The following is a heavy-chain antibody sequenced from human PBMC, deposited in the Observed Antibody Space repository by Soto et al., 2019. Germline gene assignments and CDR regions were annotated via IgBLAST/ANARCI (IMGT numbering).Heavy chain of an antibody. CDR1: GGSISSNRYY. Sequence: SETLSLTCTVSGGSISSNRYYWGWIRQPPGKGLEWIGTIYYSGYTYYNPSLKSRVTIFIDTSSNQFSLKLSSVTAADTALYFCAGISSAALGWFDPWGQGSQVTVSS. CDR3: AGISSAALGWFDP. D-gene: IGHD1-20*01. J-gene: IGHJ5*02. V-gene: IGHV4-39*01. CDR2: IYYSGYT.